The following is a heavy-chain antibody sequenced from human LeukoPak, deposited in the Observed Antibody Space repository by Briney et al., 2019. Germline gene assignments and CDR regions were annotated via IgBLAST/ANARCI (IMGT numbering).Heavy chain of an antibody. CDR3: ARDLYHYDPNWFDP. Sequence: ASLKVSCKASGYTFTAYYMHWVRQAPGQGLEWMGWINPNSGGTKYAQNFEGRVTMTRDTSIRTAYMELSRLRSDDTAVYYCARDLYHYDPNWFDPWGQGTLVTVSS. CDR2: INPNSGGT. J-gene: IGHJ5*02. CDR1: GYTFTAYY. D-gene: IGHD3-22*01. V-gene: IGHV1-2*02.